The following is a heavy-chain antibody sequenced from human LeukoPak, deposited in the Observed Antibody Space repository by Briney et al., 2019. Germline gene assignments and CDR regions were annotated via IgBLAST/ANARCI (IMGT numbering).Heavy chain of an antibody. CDR2: IYYSGST. V-gene: IGHV4-31*03. Sequence: SETLSLICTVSGGSISSGGYYWSWIRQHPGKGLEWIGYIYYSGSTYYNPSLKSRVTISVDTSKNQFSLKLSSVTAADTAVYYCARVPYSSSWSNWFDPWGQGTLVTVSS. CDR3: ARVPYSSSWSNWFDP. CDR1: GGSISSGGYY. J-gene: IGHJ5*02. D-gene: IGHD6-13*01.